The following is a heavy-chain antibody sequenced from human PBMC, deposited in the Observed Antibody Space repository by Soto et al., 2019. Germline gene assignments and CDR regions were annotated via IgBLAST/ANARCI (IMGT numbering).Heavy chain of an antibody. CDR3: ARGIAAAGTLI. Sequence: PGGSLRLSCAASGFNFNSYTINWVRQAPGKRLEWLSSISSSSYIYYADSVKGRFTISRDNAKNSLYLQMNSLRAEDTAVYYCARGIAAAGTLIWGQGTLVTVSS. J-gene: IGHJ4*02. V-gene: IGHV3-21*01. CDR2: ISSSSYI. D-gene: IGHD6-13*01. CDR1: GFNFNSYT.